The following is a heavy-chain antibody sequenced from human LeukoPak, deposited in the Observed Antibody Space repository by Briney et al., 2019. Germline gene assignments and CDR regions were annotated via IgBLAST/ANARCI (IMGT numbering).Heavy chain of an antibody. CDR3: ASPASGPIDY. Sequence: SETLSLTCTVSGGSISSSSYYWGWIRQSPGKGLEWIGSIYYSGSTYYNPSLKSRVTISVDTSKNQFSLKLSSVTAADTAVYYCASPASGPIDYWGQGILVTVSS. CDR1: GGSISSSSYY. V-gene: IGHV4-39*07. D-gene: IGHD3-3*01. J-gene: IGHJ4*02. CDR2: IYYSGST.